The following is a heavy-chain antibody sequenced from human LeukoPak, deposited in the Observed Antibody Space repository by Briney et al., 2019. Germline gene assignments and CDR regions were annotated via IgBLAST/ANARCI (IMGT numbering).Heavy chain of an antibody. D-gene: IGHD6-25*01. CDR1: GVSISSGGYY. J-gene: IGHJ4*02. Sequence: SQTLSLTCTVSGVSISSGGYYWSWISQHPGKGLEWIGYIYYSGSSYYNPSLKSRIAISVDTSKNQFSLELSSVTAADTAVYYCASQAATTEEPFDFWGQGTLVTVSS. CDR2: IYYSGSS. V-gene: IGHV4-31*03. CDR3: ASQAATTEEPFDF.